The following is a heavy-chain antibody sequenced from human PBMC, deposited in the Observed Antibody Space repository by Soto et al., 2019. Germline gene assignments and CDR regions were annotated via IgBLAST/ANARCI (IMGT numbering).Heavy chain of an antibody. CDR2: INHSGST. Sequence: SETLSLTCAVYGGSFSDYYWSWIRQPPGKGLEWIGEINHSGSTNYNPSLKSRATISLDTSKNQFSLKLSSVTAADTAVYYCAREKTVTTGIDYWGQGTLVTVSS. D-gene: IGHD4-4*01. J-gene: IGHJ4*02. CDR3: AREKTVTTGIDY. CDR1: GGSFSDYY. V-gene: IGHV4-34*01.